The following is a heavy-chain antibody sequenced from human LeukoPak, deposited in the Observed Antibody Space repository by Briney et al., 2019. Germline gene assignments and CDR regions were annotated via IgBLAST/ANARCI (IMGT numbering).Heavy chain of an antibody. V-gene: IGHV4-34*01. CDR3: ARLKTDCSGGSCYWSIVYYFDY. D-gene: IGHD2-15*01. CDR1: GGSFSGYH. J-gene: IGHJ4*02. Sequence: SETLSLTCAVYGGSFSGYHWSWIRQPPGKGLEWIGEINHSGSTNYNPSLKSRVTISVDTSKNQFSLKLSSVTAADTAVYYCARLKTDCSGGSCYWSIVYYFDYWGQGTLVTVSS. CDR2: INHSGST.